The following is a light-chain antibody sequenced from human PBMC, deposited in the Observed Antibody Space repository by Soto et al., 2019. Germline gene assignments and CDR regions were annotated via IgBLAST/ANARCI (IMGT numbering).Light chain of an antibody. Sequence: IQLTQSPSSLSASVGDRVTITCRASQGINSYLTWYQQKPGKAPKLLIYAASTLQSGVPSRFSGSGSGTEFTLTISSLQPDDFATYYCQQYKTYWTFGPGTKVDIK. J-gene: IGKJ1*01. CDR2: AAS. CDR1: QGINSY. V-gene: IGKV1-9*01. CDR3: QQYKTYWT.